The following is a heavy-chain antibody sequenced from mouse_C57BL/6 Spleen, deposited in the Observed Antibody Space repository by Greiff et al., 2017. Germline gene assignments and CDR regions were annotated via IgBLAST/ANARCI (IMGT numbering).Heavy chain of an antibody. V-gene: IGHV1-69*01. D-gene: IGHD3-2*02. CDR1: GYTFTSYW. Sequence: QVHVKQPGAELVMPGASVKLSCKASGYTFTSYWMHWVKQRPGQGLEWIGEIDPSDSYTNYNQKFKGKSTLTVDKSSSTAYMQLSSLTSEDSAVYYCARSGGRKDCYAMEYWGQGTSVTVSS. CDR3: ARSGGRKDCYAMEY. CDR2: IDPSDSYT. J-gene: IGHJ4*01.